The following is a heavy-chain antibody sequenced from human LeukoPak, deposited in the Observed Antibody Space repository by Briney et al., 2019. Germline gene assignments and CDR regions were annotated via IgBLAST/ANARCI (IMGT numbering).Heavy chain of an antibody. CDR2: INWNGGST. CDR1: GFTFDDYG. J-gene: IGHJ6*03. CDR3: ARGHPICSSTSCYAYYYYYYLDV. D-gene: IGHD2-2*01. Sequence: PGGSLRLSCAASGFTFDDYGMSWVRQAPGKGLEWVSGINWNGGSTVYADSVKGRFTISRDNAKNSLYLQMNSLRAEDTALYYCARGHPICSSTSCYAYYYYYYLDVWGKGTTVTVSS. V-gene: IGHV3-20*04.